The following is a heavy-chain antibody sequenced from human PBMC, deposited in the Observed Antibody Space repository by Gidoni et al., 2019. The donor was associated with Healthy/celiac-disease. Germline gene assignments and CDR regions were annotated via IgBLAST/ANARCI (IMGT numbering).Heavy chain of an antibody. J-gene: IGHJ4*02. D-gene: IGHD6-6*01. CDR3: AKVISRGSSSLYY. CDR2: ISGSGGST. V-gene: IGHV3-23*01. CDR1: GFTFSGYA. Sequence: EVQLLESGGGLVQPGGSLRLSCAASGFTFSGYAMSWVRQAPGKGLEWVSAISGSGGSTYYADSVKGRFTISRDKSKNTLYLQMNSLRAEDTAVYYCAKVISRGSSSLYYWGQGTLVTVSS.